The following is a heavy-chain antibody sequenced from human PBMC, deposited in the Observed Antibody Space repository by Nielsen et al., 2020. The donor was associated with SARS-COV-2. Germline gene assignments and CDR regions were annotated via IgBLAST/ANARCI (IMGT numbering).Heavy chain of an antibody. CDR1: GFTFSSTW. CDR2: INPSGSGT. J-gene: IGHJ5*02. D-gene: IGHD2-15*01. Sequence: GESLKISCSASGFTFSSTWMDWVRQAPGQGLVWVSRINPSGSGTAYADSVKGRFAVSRDNAENTVVLQIHSLRSEDTAVYYCARGIVVVVAANVGWFDPWGQGTLVTVSS. V-gene: IGHV3-74*01. CDR3: ARGIVVVVAANVGWFDP.